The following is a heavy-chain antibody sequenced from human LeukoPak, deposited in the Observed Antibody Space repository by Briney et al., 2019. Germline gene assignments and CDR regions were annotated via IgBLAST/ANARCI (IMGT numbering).Heavy chain of an antibody. CDR3: AATIAANTDYYGMDV. D-gene: IGHD6-13*01. V-gene: IGHV1-58*02. CDR1: GFTFSSSA. CDR2: VVVGSIHT. Sequence: SVKVSCKASGFTFSSSAIQWVRQARGQRLEWIGWVVVGSIHTNYAQKFQERVTITRDMSTSTAYMELSSLRSDDTAVYYCAATIAANTDYYGMDVWGQGTTVTVSS. J-gene: IGHJ6*02.